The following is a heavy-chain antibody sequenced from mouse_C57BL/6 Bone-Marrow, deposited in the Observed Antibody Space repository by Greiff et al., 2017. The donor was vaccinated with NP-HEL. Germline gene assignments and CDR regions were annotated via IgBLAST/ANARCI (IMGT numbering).Heavy chain of an antibody. D-gene: IGHD2-12*01. CDR2: IIPHNGGT. J-gene: IGHJ2*01. CDR3: AIYDDSDY. CDR1: GYPFTDYY. Sequence: VQLQQSGPELVKPGASVKMSCKASGYPFTDYYMHWVQQSPGKSLEWFGYIIPHNGGTSYNQTFKGKATLTVNKSSSTAYMELRSLTSEDSAVYYWAIYDDSDYWGQGSTLTVAS. V-gene: IGHV1-22*01.